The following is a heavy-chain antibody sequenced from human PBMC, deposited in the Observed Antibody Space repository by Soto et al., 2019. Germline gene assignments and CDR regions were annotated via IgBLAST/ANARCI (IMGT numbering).Heavy chain of an antibody. V-gene: IGHV3-23*01. CDR1: GFTFSSYA. J-gene: IGHJ4*02. D-gene: IGHD3-16*02. Sequence: AGGSLRLSCGASGFTFSSYAMSWVRQAPGKGLEWVSAISGSGGSTYYADSVKGRFTISRDNSKNTLYLQMNSLRAEDTAVYYCAKVLEDYDYIWGSYRSAPGYWGQGTLVTVSS. CDR3: AKVLEDYDYIWGSYRSAPGY. CDR2: ISGSGGST.